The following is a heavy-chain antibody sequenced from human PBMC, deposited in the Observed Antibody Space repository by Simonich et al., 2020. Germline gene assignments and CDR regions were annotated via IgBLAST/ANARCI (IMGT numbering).Heavy chain of an antibody. CDR3: ARGISSGWYWYFDL. CDR2: IYYSGST. Sequence: QVQLQESGPGLVKPSETLSLTCTVSGGSISSYYWSLIRQPPGKGLEWIGYIYYSGSTNYNPSLKSRVTISVDTSKNQFSLKLSPVTAADTAVYYCARGISSGWYWYFDLWGRGTLVTVSS. V-gene: IGHV4-59*01. CDR1: GGSISSYY. D-gene: IGHD6-19*01. J-gene: IGHJ2*01.